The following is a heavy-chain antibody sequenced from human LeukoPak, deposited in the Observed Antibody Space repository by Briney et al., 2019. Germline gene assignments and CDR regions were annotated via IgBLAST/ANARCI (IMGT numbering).Heavy chain of an antibody. CDR1: AGSISSYY. Sequence: SETLSLTCTVSAGSISSYYWNWIRQPPGKGLEWIGYIHYTGSTNYNPSLNSRVTLSVDTSQNQFSLKLSSVTAADTAVYYCARARGSSGWVDYWGQGTLVTVSS. D-gene: IGHD6-19*01. CDR3: ARARGSSGWVDY. CDR2: IHYTGST. J-gene: IGHJ4*02. V-gene: IGHV4-59*01.